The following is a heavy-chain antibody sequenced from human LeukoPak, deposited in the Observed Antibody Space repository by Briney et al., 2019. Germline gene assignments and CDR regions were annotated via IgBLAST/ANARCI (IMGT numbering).Heavy chain of an antibody. J-gene: IGHJ4*02. Sequence: RASVKVSCKASGYTFTSYDINWVRQATGQGLEWMGWMNPNSDNTGYEQKFQGRLTITRNTSISTAYMELSSLRSDDTAVYYCARDVGYYYDSSGSIEDWGQGTLVTVSS. CDR2: MNPNSDNT. CDR3: ARDVGYYYDSSGSIED. CDR1: GYTFTSYD. D-gene: IGHD3-22*01. V-gene: IGHV1-8*03.